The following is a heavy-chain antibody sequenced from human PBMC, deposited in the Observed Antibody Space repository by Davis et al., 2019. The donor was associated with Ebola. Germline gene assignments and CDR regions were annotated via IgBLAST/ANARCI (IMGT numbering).Heavy chain of an antibody. CDR2: TYYNSKWYN. Sequence: HSQTLSLTCAISGDSVSSGSAGWNWIRQSPSRGLEWLGRTYYNSKWYNDYAVSAKSRITINPDTSKNQFSLQLNSVTPEDTAVYYCARGWLRSGFDYWGQGTLATVSS. D-gene: IGHD5-12*01. CDR3: ARGWLRSGFDY. V-gene: IGHV6-1*01. J-gene: IGHJ4*02. CDR1: GDSVSSGSAG.